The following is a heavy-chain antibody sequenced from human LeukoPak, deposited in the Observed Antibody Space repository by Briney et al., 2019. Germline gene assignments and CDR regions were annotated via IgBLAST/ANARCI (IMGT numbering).Heavy chain of an antibody. D-gene: IGHD5-12*01. V-gene: IGHV4-31*03. Sequence: SQTLSLTCTVSGGSISSGGYYWSWIRQHPGKGLEWIGYIYCSGSTYYNPSLKSRVTISVDTSKSQFPLKLSSVTAADTAVYYCARGVVATIFTSFDYWGQGTLVTVSS. CDR2: IYCSGST. J-gene: IGHJ4*02. CDR1: GGSISSGGYY. CDR3: ARGVVATIFTSFDY.